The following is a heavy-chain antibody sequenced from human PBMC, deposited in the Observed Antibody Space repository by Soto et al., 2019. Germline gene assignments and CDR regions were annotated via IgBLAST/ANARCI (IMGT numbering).Heavy chain of an antibody. D-gene: IGHD2-21*02. J-gene: IGHJ6*02. V-gene: IGHV4-30-4*08. CDR2: IHHSGSI. CDR1: GDSISSDYYH. Sequence: QVQLPQSGPGLVKPSQTLSLTCTVSGDSISSDYYHWTWIRQSPGKGLEWIGYIHHSGSILYNPSLKSRVTLSVDTSKNQYSLHLTSVTAADTAVYFCASEDDGGDSLDVWGQGTTVTVSS. CDR3: ASEDDGGDSLDV.